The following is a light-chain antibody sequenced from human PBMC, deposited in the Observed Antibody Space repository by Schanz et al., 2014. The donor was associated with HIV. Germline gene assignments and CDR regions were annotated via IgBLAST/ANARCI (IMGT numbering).Light chain of an antibody. J-gene: IGLJ3*02. CDR2: DNT. Sequence: QSVLTQPPSVSGAPGQRVTISCTGSSSNIGSVYDVHWYQQLPGTAPKLLIYDNTNRPSGVPDRFSGSKSGSSASLAISGLQSEDEAVYYCAGWDDSLNVWVFGGGTKLTVL. CDR3: AGWDDSLNVWV. V-gene: IGLV1-40*01. CDR1: SSNIGSVYD.